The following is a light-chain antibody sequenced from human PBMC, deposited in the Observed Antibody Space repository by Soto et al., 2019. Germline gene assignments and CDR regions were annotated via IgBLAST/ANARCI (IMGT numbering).Light chain of an antibody. CDR2: EAS. CDR1: QSISNW. CDR3: QQSIGT. Sequence: DIQMTQSPSTLSASAGDRVTITCRVSQSISNWLAWFQQKPGKAPKLLISEASTLERGVPSRFSGSGSGTEFTLTITTLQPDDFATYYCQQSIGTFGQGTKLEIK. J-gene: IGKJ2*01. V-gene: IGKV1-5*01.